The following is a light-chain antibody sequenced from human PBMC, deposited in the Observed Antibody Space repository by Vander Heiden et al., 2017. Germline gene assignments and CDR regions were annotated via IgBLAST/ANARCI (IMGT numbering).Light chain of an antibody. CDR3: QQEDSTPLT. CDR2: WAS. Sequence: DIVMTQSPDSLAVSLGERATINCKSSQSVLYSSNNKNYLAWYQQKPGQPPKLLIYWASTRESGVPDRFSGSGSGTDFTLTIRSLHAEDVAVYYCQQEDSTPLTFGGWTKVEIK. CDR1: QSVLYSSNNKNY. J-gene: IGKJ4*01. V-gene: IGKV4-1*01.